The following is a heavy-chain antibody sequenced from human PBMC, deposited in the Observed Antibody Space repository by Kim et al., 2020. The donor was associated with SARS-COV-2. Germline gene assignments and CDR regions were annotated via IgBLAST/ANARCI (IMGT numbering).Heavy chain of an antibody. V-gene: IGHV1-46*01. J-gene: IGHJ4*02. Sequence: TTYSQKCQGRVTMPRDTSTSTVYMELSSLRSEDTAVYYCTKYSGRNPFDYWGQGTLVTVSS. D-gene: IGHD1-26*01. CDR3: TKYSGRNPFDY. CDR2: T.